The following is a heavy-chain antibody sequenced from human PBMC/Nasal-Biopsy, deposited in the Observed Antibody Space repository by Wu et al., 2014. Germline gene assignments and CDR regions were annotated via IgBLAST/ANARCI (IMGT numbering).Heavy chain of an antibody. J-gene: IGHJ5*02. V-gene: IGHV4-30-4*01. CDR2: IYYSGST. Sequence: TLSLTCTVSGGSISSGDYYWNWIRQPPGKGLEWIGYIYYSGSTNYNPSLKNRVTLSVDTSKNQFSLRLTSVTAADTAVYYCARGRGSYDDSGYHWFDPWGQGTPVTVSS. CDR3: ARGRGSYDDSGYHWFDP. CDR1: GGSISSGDYY. D-gene: IGHD3-22*01.